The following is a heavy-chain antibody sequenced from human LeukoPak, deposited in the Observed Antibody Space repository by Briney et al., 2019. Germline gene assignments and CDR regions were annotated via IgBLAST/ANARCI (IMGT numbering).Heavy chain of an antibody. J-gene: IGHJ4*02. Sequence: GGSLRLSCTASGFTFGDYAMSWVRQAPGKGLEWVGFIRSKAYGGTTEYAASVKGRFTISRDDSKSIAYLQMNSLKTEDTAVYYCTRDYDILTGPLHYWGQGTLVTVSS. CDR1: GFTFGDYA. CDR2: IRSKAYGGTT. V-gene: IGHV3-49*04. D-gene: IGHD3-9*01. CDR3: TRDYDILTGPLHY.